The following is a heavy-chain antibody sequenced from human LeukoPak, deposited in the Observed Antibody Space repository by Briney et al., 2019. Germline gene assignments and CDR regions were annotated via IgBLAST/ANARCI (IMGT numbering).Heavy chain of an antibody. CDR2: IIPILGIA. Sequence: SVKVSCKPSGGTFSSYAISWLGQAAGQGLEWMGRIIPILGIANYAQKFQGRVTITADKSTSTAYMELSSLRSEDTAVYYCARAGAVAGTYDAFDIWGQGTMVTVSS. D-gene: IGHD6-19*01. V-gene: IGHV1-69*04. J-gene: IGHJ3*02. CDR1: GGTFSSYA. CDR3: ARAGAVAGTYDAFDI.